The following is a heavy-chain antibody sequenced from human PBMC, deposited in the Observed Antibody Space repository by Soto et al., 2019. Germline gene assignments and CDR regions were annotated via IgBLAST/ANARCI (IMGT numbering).Heavy chain of an antibody. J-gene: IGHJ6*02. CDR3: AREIAARPRDGMDV. CDR1: GFTFSSYG. V-gene: IGHV3-33*01. Sequence: GGSLRLSCAASGFTFSSYGMHWVRQAPGKGLEWVAVIWYDGSNKYYADSVKGRFTISRDNSKNTLYLQMNSLRAEDTAVYYCAREIAARPRDGMDVWGQGTTVTVSS. CDR2: IWYDGSNK. D-gene: IGHD6-6*01.